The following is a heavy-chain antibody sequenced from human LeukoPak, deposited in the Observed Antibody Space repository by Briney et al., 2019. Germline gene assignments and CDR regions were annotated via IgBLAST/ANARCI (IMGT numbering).Heavy chain of an antibody. J-gene: IGHJ4*02. CDR1: GFTFDDYA. CDR3: AKDRRSGRSGSYVDY. CDR2: ISWNSGSI. D-gene: IGHD3-16*01. V-gene: IGHV3-9*01. Sequence: GGSLRLSCAASGFTFDDYAIHWVRQAPGKGLEWVSGISWNSGSIGYADSVKGRFTISRDNAKNSLYLQMNSLRAEDTAVYYCAKDRRSGRSGSYVDYWGQGTLVTVSS.